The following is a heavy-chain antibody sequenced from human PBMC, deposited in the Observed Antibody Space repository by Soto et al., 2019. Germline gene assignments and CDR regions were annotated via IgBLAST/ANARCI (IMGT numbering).Heavy chain of an antibody. Sequence: GGSLRLSCAASGFTFSSYGMHWVRQAPGKGLEWVAVISYDGSNKYYADSVKGRFTISRDNSKNTLYLQMNSLRAEDTAVYYCAKCLGLQPGYYYAIDVCGQARKVSVSS. CDR3: AKCLGLQPGYYYAIDV. J-gene: IGHJ6*02. D-gene: IGHD4-4*01. V-gene: IGHV3-30*18. CDR2: ISYDGSNK. CDR1: GFTFSSYG.